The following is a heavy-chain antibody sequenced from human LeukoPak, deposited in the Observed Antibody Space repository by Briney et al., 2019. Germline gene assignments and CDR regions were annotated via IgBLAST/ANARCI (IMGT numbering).Heavy chain of an antibody. CDR1: GGSISSGGYY. J-gene: IGHJ4*02. CDR2: IYYSGST. Sequence: SETLSLTCTVSGGSISSGGYYWSWIRQHPGKGLEWIGYIYYSGSTYYNPSLKSRVTISVDTSKNQFSLKLSSVTAADTAVYYCARVPPDSRQVLFDYWGQGTLVTVSS. V-gene: IGHV4-31*03. D-gene: IGHD2/OR15-2a*01. CDR3: ARVPPDSRQVLFDY.